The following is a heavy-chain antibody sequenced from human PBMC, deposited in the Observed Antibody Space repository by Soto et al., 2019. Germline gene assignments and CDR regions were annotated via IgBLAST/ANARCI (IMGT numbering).Heavy chain of an antibody. J-gene: IGHJ4*01. CDR1: GGSFSGYY. CDR2: INHSGRT. CDR3: ARRRAHAAPRGGVDY. V-gene: IGHV4-34*01. D-gene: IGHD2-15*01. Sequence: QVQLQQWGAGLLKLSETLSLTCAVYGGSFSGYYWSWIRQPPGQGLEWIGEINHSGRTNYNPSLKSRVTSSVDPSKNQFSLKLSSWPAADTVLYCCARRRAHAAPRGGVDYWGQGTLVTVSS.